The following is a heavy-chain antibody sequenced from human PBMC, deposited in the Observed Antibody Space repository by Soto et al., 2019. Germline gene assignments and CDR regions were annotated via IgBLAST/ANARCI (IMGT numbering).Heavy chain of an antibody. J-gene: IGHJ2*01. CDR1: GFTFDDYA. CDR2: ISWNSGSI. V-gene: IGHV3-9*01. CDR3: AKDLIDSVSWYFDL. Sequence: EVQLVESGGGLVQPGRSLRLSCAASGFTFDDYAMHWVRQAPGKGLEWVSGISWNSGSIGYADSVKGRFTISRDNAKNSLYLQMNSLRAEDTALYYCAKDLIDSVSWYFDLWGRGTLVTVSS.